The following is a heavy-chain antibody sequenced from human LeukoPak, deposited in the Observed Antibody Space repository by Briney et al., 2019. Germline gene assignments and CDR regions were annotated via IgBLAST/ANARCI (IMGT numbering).Heavy chain of an antibody. D-gene: IGHD6-13*01. CDR2: IYTSGST. Sequence: SETLSLTCTVSGGSISTYYWSWIRQPAGKGLEWIGRIYTSGSTNYNPSLKSRVAMSVDTSKSQFSLKLSSVTAADTAVYYCARGLSSWYDFDYWGQGTLVTVPS. CDR1: GGSISTYY. V-gene: IGHV4-4*07. CDR3: ARGLSSWYDFDY. J-gene: IGHJ4*02.